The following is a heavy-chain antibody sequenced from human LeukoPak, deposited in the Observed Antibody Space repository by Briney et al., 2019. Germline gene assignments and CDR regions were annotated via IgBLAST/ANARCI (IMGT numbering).Heavy chain of an antibody. CDR2: ILYDGTNK. D-gene: IGHD3-10*01. CDR3: ANFYYGPGMNPSPVTS. J-gene: IGHJ5*02. Sequence: PGGSLRLSCAASGFTFSSFGMHWVRQAPGQGLEWVAFILYDGTNKYYADSVKGRFTLSRDNSKNTLYLQMNSLRSEDPAVYICANFYYGPGMNPSPVTSWGQGPLVTVS. V-gene: IGHV3-30*02. CDR1: GFTFSSFG.